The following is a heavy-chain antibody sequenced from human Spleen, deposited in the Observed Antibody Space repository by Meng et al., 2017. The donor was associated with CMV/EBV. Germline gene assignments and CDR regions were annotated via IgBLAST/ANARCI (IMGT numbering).Heavy chain of an antibody. CDR3: ARDSSGWLDY. CDR1: GFTFSSYW. V-gene: IGHV3-30*09. D-gene: IGHD6-19*01. Sequence: GESLKISCAASGFTFSSYWMHWVRQAPGKGLEWVALISYEGTNQYYADSVKGRFAISRDDSKNTVYLQMNSLTSEDTAVYYCARDSSGWLDYWGQGTLVTVSS. J-gene: IGHJ4*02. CDR2: ISYEGTNQ.